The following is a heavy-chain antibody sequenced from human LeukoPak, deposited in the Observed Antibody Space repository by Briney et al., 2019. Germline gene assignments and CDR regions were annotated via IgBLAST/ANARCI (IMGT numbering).Heavy chain of an antibody. Sequence: PGGSLRLSCAASGFTFSSYAMSWVRQAPGKGLEWVSAISGSGGSTYYADSVKGRFTISRDNSKNTLYLQMNSLRAEDTAVCYCANTVQWLVPGWFDPWGQGTLVTVSS. J-gene: IGHJ5*02. CDR2: ISGSGGST. CDR1: GFTFSSYA. D-gene: IGHD6-19*01. V-gene: IGHV3-23*01. CDR3: ANTVQWLVPGWFDP.